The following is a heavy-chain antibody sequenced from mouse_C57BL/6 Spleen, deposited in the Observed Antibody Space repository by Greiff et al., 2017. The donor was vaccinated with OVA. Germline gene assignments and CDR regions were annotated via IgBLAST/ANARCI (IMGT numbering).Heavy chain of an antibody. J-gene: IGHJ2*01. CDR2: ISSGSSTI. CDR1: GFTFSDYG. D-gene: IGHD2-3*01. CDR3: ARDGYNYFDY. Sequence: EVHLVESGGGLVKPGGSLKLSCAASGFTFSDYGMHWVRQAPEKGLEWVAYISSGSSTIYYADTVKGRFTISRDNAKNTLFLQMTSLRSEDTAMYYCARDGYNYFDYWGQGTTLTVSS. V-gene: IGHV5-17*01.